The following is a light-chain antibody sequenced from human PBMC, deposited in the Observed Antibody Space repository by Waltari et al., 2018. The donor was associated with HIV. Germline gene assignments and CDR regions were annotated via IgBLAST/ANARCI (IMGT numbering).Light chain of an antibody. CDR2: GAS. V-gene: IGKV3-15*01. CDR3: HQYNNWPPAYT. Sequence: EIVMTQSPATLSVSPGERVTLSCRDIQSVSSNLAWYQRKPGQAPSLLIDGASNRATGIQARFSGSGSGTEFTLTSSSLQSEDFAVYYCHQYNNWPPAYTFGQGTKLEIK. CDR1: QSVSSN. J-gene: IGKJ2*01.